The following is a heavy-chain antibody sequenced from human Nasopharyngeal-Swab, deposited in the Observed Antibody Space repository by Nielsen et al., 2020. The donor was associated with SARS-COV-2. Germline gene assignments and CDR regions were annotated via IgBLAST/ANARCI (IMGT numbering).Heavy chain of an antibody. J-gene: IGHJ4*02. Sequence: GESLKISCVASGFTVSNTYMSWVRQAPGKGLEWVSVIFSSGFTNYADSVKGRFTISRDNSKNTVSLQMNRLRVEDTAVYYCAGYDVFRSSLDYWGQGTLVTVSS. CDR2: IFSSGFT. V-gene: IGHV3-53*01. D-gene: IGHD3-16*01. CDR3: AGYDVFRSSLDY. CDR1: GFTVSNTY.